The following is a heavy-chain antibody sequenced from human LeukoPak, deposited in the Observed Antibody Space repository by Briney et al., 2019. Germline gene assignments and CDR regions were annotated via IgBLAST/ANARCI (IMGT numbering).Heavy chain of an antibody. CDR1: GGSIASNGYY. D-gene: IGHD5-18*01. Sequence: SETLSLTCTVSGGSIASNGYYWGWIRQPPGKGLEWIGSTYFSGSSYYDPSLQSRVTISVDTSKNQFSLKVSSVTAADTAVYYCARVTGYSYGYLAYWGQGTLVTVS. CDR2: TYFSGSS. J-gene: IGHJ4*02. CDR3: ARVTGYSYGYLAY. V-gene: IGHV4-39*07.